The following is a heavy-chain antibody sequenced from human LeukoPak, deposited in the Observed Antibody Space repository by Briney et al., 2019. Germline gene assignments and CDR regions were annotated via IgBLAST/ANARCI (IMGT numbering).Heavy chain of an antibody. J-gene: IGHJ4*02. CDR3: ARDGDVSGRYSQFDN. V-gene: IGHV3-33*01. CDR2: IWSGGSKE. Sequence: GRSLRLSCAASGFTFSHYGIHWVRQAPGKGLEWAAVIWSGGSKEYYADSVKGRFTVSRDDSKDTVYLQMNSLTAEDTAVYYCARDGDVSGRYSQFDNWGQGTLVTVSS. D-gene: IGHD3-10*01. CDR1: GFTFSHYG.